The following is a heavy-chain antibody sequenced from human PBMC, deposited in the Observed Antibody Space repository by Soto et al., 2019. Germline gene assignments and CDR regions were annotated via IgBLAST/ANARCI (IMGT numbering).Heavy chain of an antibody. CDR3: ARDPALEVIDYYGMDV. Sequence: ASVKVSCKASGYTFTSYAMHWVRQAPGQRLEWMGWINAGNGNTKYSQKFQGRVTITRDTSASTAYMELSSLRSEDTAVYYCARDPALEVIDYYGMDVWGQGTRVTVSS. CDR2: INAGNGNT. J-gene: IGHJ6*02. CDR1: GYTFTSYA. V-gene: IGHV1-3*01. D-gene: IGHD3-16*02.